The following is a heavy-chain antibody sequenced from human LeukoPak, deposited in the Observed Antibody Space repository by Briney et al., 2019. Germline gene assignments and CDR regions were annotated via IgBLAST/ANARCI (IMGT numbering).Heavy chain of an antibody. J-gene: IGHJ4*02. CDR2: ISTYNGDT. V-gene: IGHV1-18*01. D-gene: IGHD6-19*01. CDR1: GYTFTSYG. Sequence: ASVKVSCKASGYTFTSYGISWVRRAPGQGLEGMGWISTYNGDTKYAQKFQGRVTMTTDTSTTTAYMELRSLRSDDTAVYYCAREGVYSSGWYAFDYWGQGTLVTVSS. CDR3: AREGVYSSGWYAFDY.